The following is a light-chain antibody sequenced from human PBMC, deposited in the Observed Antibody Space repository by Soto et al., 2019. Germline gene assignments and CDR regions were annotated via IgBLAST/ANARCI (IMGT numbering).Light chain of an antibody. CDR1: SSDVGSHNL. J-gene: IGLJ2*01. CDR3: CSYAGSSTVV. V-gene: IGLV2-23*01. CDR2: EGS. Sequence: QSVLTQPASVSGSPGQSITISCTGTSSDVGSHNLVSWYQQHPGKAPKLMIYEGSKRPSGVSNRFSGSKSGNTASMTIAGRQAEDEADYYCCSYAGSSTVVFGGGTKLTVL.